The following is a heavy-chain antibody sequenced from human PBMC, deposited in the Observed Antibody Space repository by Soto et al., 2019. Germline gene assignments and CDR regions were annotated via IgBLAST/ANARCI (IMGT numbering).Heavy chain of an antibody. CDR2: IYYSGST. V-gene: IGHV4-39*01. Sequence: QLQLQESGPGLVKPSETLSLTCTVSGGSVSSSSYFWGWIRQPPGKGLEWIGSIYYSGSTYYNPSLKSRVTISVDTSKNQVSLKLSSVTASDTAVYYCASGYSSSSPFDYWGQGALVTVSS. CDR3: ASGYSSSSPFDY. D-gene: IGHD6-6*01. J-gene: IGHJ4*02. CDR1: GGSVSSSSYF.